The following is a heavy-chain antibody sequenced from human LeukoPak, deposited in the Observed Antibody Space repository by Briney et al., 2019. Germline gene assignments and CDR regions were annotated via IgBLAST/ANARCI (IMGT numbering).Heavy chain of an antibody. CDR2: INPNSGGT. V-gene: IGHV1-2*02. CDR3: ARDSGDGYNLFDY. D-gene: IGHD5-24*01. J-gene: IGHJ4*02. Sequence: GASVKASCKASGYTFTGYYMHWVRQAPGQGLEWMGWINPNSGGTNYAQKFQGRVTMTRDTSITTAYMELSRLRSDDTAVYYCARDSGDGYNLFDYWGQGTLVTVSS. CDR1: GYTFTGYY.